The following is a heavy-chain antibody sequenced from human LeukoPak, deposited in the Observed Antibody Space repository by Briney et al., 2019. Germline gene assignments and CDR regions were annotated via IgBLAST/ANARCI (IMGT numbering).Heavy chain of an antibody. CDR2: ISTNGDST. J-gene: IGHJ4*02. D-gene: IGHD2-2*01. CDR3: ARWGSTSWYDY. Sequence: PGGSLRLSCAASGFTFSTYAMHWVRQAPGKGLEYVSAISTNGDSTYYADSVKGRFTISRDNSKNTLFLQMDSLRADDMAVYYCARWGSTSWYDYWGQGTLVTVSS. CDR1: GFTFSTYA. V-gene: IGHV3-64*02.